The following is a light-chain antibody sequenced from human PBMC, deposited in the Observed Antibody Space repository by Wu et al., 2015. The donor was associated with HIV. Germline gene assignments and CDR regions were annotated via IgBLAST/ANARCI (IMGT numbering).Light chain of an antibody. CDR1: HDINNF. CDR3: QNYDAVPWT. J-gene: IGKJ1*01. CDR2: SAS. Sequence: DIQMTQSPSSLSASLGDRVTITCRASHDINNFLAWYQHKVGKVPRLLIFSASTLFSGVPSRFSGSGSGTDFTLTIDNLQPEDVATYYCQNYDAVPWTFGQGATGGNQ. V-gene: IGKV1-27*01.